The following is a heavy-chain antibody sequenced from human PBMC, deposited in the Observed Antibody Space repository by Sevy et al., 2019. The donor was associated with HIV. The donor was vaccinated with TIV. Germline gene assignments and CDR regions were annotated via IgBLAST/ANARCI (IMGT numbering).Heavy chain of an antibody. D-gene: IGHD3-10*01. J-gene: IGHJ6*02. V-gene: IGHV3-7*01. CDR2: IKQDGSEK. Sequence: GGSLRLSCAASGFTFSSYWMSWVRQAPGKGLEWVANIKQDGSEKYKVDSVKGRFTISRDKAKNSLYLQMNSLRAEDTAVYYCARDQGNTGIYYYYGMDVWGQGTTVTVSS. CDR3: ARDQGNTGIYYYYGMDV. CDR1: GFTFSSYW.